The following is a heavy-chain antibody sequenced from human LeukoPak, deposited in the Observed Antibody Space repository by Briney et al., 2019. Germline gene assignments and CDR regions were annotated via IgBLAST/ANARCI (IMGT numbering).Heavy chain of an antibody. Sequence: SSQTLSLTCTVSGGSISSGDYYWSWIRQPPGKGLEWIVYIYYSGSTYYNPSLKSRVTISVDTSKNQFSLKLNSVTAADTAVYYCATPYSGGYHGLDIWGQGTMVTVSS. CDR3: ATPYSGGYHGLDI. CDR2: IYYSGST. V-gene: IGHV4-30-4*08. CDR1: GGSISSGDYY. D-gene: IGHD1-26*01. J-gene: IGHJ3*02.